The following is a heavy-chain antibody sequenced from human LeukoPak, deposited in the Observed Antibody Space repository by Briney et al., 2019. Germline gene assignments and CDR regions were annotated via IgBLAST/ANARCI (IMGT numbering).Heavy chain of an antibody. V-gene: IGHV3-7*01. J-gene: IGHJ6*03. D-gene: IGHD5-18*01. CDR1: GFTFSTYW. Sequence: GGSLRLSCAASGFTFSTYWMSWVRQAPGKGLEWVANIKQDGSEKYYVDSVKGRFTISRDNAKNSLYLQMNSLRAEDTAVYYCAREGGYSYPFYRDVWGKGPTVTVSS. CDR3: AREGGYSYPFYRDV. CDR2: IKQDGSEK.